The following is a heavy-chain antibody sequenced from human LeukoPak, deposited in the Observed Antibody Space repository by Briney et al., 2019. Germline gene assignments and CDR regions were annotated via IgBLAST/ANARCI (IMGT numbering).Heavy chain of an antibody. D-gene: IGHD5-12*01. CDR1: GFTFSSYS. Sequence: GGSLRLSCAASGFTFSSYSMNWVRQAPGEGLEWVSYISSSSSTIYYADSVKGRFTISRDNAKNSLYLQMNSLRAEDTAVYYCARSPRGYSGPNYFDYWGQGTLVTVSS. CDR3: ARSPRGYSGPNYFDY. V-gene: IGHV3-48*01. CDR2: ISSSSSTI. J-gene: IGHJ4*02.